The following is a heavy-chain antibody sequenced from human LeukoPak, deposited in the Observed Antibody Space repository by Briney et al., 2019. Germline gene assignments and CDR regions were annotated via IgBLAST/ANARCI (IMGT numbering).Heavy chain of an antibody. Sequence: SETLSLTCTVSGYSISSGYYWGWIRQPPGKGLEWIGSIYHSGSTYYNPSLKSRVTISVDTSKNQFSLKLSSVTAADTAVYYCARGPLLGYCFDYWGQGTLVTVSS. CDR3: ARGPLLGYCFDY. CDR2: IYHSGST. J-gene: IGHJ4*02. CDR1: GYSISSGYY. V-gene: IGHV4-38-2*02. D-gene: IGHD2-15*01.